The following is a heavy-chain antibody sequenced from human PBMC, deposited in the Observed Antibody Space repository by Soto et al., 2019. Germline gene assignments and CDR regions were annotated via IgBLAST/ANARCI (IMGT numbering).Heavy chain of an antibody. CDR2: INAGNGDS. CDR1: EYTFSSYT. D-gene: IGHD4-4*01. V-gene: IGHV1-3*01. J-gene: IGHJ4*02. Sequence: GASVKVSCKASEYTFSSYTLHWVRQAPGQRLEWMGWINAGNGDSKYSQKFQGRVSISRDTSASTASRGLSSLTSEDTAVYYCARELQGLYYFDYWGQGTLVTVSS. CDR3: ARELQGLYYFDY.